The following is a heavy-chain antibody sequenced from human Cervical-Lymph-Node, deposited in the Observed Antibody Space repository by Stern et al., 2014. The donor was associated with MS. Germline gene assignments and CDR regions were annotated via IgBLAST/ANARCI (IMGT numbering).Heavy chain of an antibody. Sequence: VQLVESGGGVVQPGRSLRLSSAASGFTFSSYGMHWVRQAPGKGLEWVAVIWYDGSNKYYADSVKGRFTISRDNSKNTLYLQMNSLRAEDTAVYYCARDQVGSYQGLDYWGQGTLVTVSS. CDR3: ARDQVGSYQGLDY. J-gene: IGHJ4*02. V-gene: IGHV3-33*01. D-gene: IGHD1-26*01. CDR2: IWYDGSNK. CDR1: GFTFSSYG.